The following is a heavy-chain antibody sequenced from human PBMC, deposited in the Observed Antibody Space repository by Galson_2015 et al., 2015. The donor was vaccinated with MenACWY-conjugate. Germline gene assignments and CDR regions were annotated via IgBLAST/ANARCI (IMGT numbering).Heavy chain of an antibody. D-gene: IGHD6-13*01. V-gene: IGHV3-21*01. CDR2: ISATSATI. J-gene: IGHJ5*02. CDR1: GFTFSSLS. Sequence: SGFTFSSLSMNWVRPAPGKGLAWVSSISATSATIYCADSVKGRFTISRDNAKNSLYLQMNSLRAEDTAVYYCARTAGSVPPWGLGTLVTVSS. CDR3: ARTAGSVPP.